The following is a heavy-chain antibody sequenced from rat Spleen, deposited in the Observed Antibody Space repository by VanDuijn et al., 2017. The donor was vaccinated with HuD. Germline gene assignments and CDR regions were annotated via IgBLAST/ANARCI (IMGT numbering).Heavy chain of an antibody. CDR3: ARSTMGISYVMDA. Sequence: EVQLMESGGGLVQPGRSLKLSCVASGFTFNNYWMTWIRQAPGKGLAWVASITNTGRNTYYPDSVKGRFTISRDTAKSTLYLQMDSLRSEDTATYYCARSTMGISYVMDAWGQGASVTVSS. D-gene: IGHD1-9*01. V-gene: IGHV5-31*01. CDR1: GFTFNNYW. CDR2: ITNTGRNT. J-gene: IGHJ4*01.